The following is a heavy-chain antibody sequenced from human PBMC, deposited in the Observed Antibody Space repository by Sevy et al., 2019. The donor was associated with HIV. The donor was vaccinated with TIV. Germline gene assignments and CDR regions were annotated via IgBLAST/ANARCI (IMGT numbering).Heavy chain of an antibody. CDR1: GFTFSAYS. V-gene: IGHV3-21*01. J-gene: IGHJ6*02. CDR2: ISSSGSYI. Sequence: GGSLRLSCAASGFTFSAYSMNWVRQAPGKGLEWVSSISSSGSYIYYADSVKGRFTISRDNAKNSLHLQMNSLRAEDTAVYYCARSLGGDDFWSGYYSSYFYGMDVWGQGTPVTVSS. D-gene: IGHD3-3*01. CDR3: ARSLGGDDFWSGYYSSYFYGMDV.